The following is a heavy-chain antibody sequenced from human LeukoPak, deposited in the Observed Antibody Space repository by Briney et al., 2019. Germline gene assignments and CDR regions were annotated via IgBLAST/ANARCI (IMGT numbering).Heavy chain of an antibody. Sequence: ASVKVSCTASGYAFTSYGLTWVRQAPGQGLEWRGWSSSYSGGTNYAQEVQDKVTLTTDTSTSTAYMDRRSVRSGATAVSYCASENGGMPTIYWGQGTLVTVSS. V-gene: IGHV1-18*01. CDR3: ASENGGMPTIY. CDR1: GYAFTSYG. D-gene: IGHD4-23*01. J-gene: IGHJ4*02. CDR2: SSSYSGGT.